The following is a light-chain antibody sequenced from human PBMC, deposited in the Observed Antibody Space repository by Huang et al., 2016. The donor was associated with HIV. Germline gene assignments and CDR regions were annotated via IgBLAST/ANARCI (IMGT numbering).Light chain of an antibody. CDR3: QQYNNWPLT. V-gene: IGKV3-15*01. Sequence: EVVMTQSPATLSVSPGERATLSCRASQSVSSNLAWYQQKPGQAPRVLIYGASTRATGIPARISGSGSGTDFNLIISSLQSEDVAVYYCQQYNNWPLTFGGGTTVEI. CDR2: GAS. J-gene: IGKJ4*01. CDR1: QSVSSN.